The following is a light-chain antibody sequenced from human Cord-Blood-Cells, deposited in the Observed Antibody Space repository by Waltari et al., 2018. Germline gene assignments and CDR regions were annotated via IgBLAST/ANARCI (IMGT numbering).Light chain of an antibody. CDR2: GAS. J-gene: IGKJ1*01. CDR1: QNVSSN. CDR3: QQYNNWPRT. Sequence: EIVMTQSPANLSVSLGETATLSSSASQNVSSNLTWYQQKPGQAPRLLIYGASTRATGIPARFSVSGSGKEFTLTISRLQTEDCAVYYCQQYNNWPRTFGQGTKVEIK. V-gene: IGKV3-15*01.